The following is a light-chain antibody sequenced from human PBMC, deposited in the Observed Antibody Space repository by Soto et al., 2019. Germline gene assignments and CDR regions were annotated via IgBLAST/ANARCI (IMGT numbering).Light chain of an antibody. J-gene: IGLJ1*01. V-gene: IGLV1-40*01. CDR3: QSYDSSLSGFYV. CDR2: ANS. Sequence: QSALTQPPSVSGAPGQRVTISCTGSSSNIGAGYDVHWYQQLPGGAPKLLIYANSNRPSGVPDRFSGSRSGTSASLAITGLQAEDEADYSCQSYDSSLSGFYVFGTGNKVT. CDR1: SSNIGAGYD.